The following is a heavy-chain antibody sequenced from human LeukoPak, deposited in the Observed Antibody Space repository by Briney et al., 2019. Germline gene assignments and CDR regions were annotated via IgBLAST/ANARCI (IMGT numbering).Heavy chain of an antibody. V-gene: IGHV1-18*01. Sequence: ASVKVSCKASGYTFTSYGISWVRQAPGQGLEWMGWFSAYNGNTNYAQKLQGRVTMTTDTSTSTAYMELRSLRSDDTAVYYCARDYESSGYYFMVDYWGQGTLVTVSS. J-gene: IGHJ4*02. CDR3: ARDYESSGYYFMVDY. D-gene: IGHD3-22*01. CDR1: GYTFTSYG. CDR2: FSAYNGNT.